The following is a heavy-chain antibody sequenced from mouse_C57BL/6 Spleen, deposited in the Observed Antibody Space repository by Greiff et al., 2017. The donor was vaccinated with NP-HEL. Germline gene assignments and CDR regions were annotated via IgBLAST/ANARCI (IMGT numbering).Heavy chain of an antibody. CDR3: ASYDPWFAY. CDR2: ISSGSSTI. D-gene: IGHD2-3*01. V-gene: IGHV5-17*01. CDR1: GFTFSDYG. Sequence: DVMLVESGGGLVKPGGSLKLSCAASGFTFSDYGMHWVRQAPEKGLEWVAYISSGSSTIYYADTVKGRFTISRDNAKNTLFLQMTSLRSEDTAMYYCASYDPWFAYWGQGTLVTVSA. J-gene: IGHJ3*01.